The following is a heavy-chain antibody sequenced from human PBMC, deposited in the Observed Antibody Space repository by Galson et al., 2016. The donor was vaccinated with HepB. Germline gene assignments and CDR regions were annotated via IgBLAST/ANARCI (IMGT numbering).Heavy chain of an antibody. D-gene: IGHD1-14*01. CDR1: GFTFNTYY. V-gene: IGHV3-11*06. Sequence: SLRLSCAASGFTFNTYYMSWVRQAPGRGLEWVAYISNSGVNTHYAGSVNGRFTISRDNAKNSLFLQMNSLRAEDTAVYYCARGPTQKYGTGSFDPWGQGTLVTVSS. CDR2: ISNSGVNT. J-gene: IGHJ5*02. CDR3: ARGPTQKYGTGSFDP.